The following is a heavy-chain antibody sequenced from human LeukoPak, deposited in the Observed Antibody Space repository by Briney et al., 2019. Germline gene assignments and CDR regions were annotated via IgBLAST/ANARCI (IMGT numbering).Heavy chain of an antibody. CDR2: MNPNSGNA. D-gene: IGHD6-19*01. CDR1: GYTFTSYD. CDR3: ARGALSGWDLLGFDP. J-gene: IGHJ5*02. Sequence: ASVKVSCKASGYTFTSYDINWVRQATGQGLEWMGWMNPNSGNAGYAQKFQGRVTMTRDTSISTAYMELSRLRSDDTAVYYCARGALSGWDLLGFDPWGQGTLVTVSS. V-gene: IGHV1-8*01.